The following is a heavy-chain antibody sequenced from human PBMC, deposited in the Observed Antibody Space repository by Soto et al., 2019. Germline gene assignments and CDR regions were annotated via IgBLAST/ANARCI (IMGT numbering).Heavy chain of an antibody. V-gene: IGHV4-39*01. Sequence: LETLSLTCTVSGGSISSSSYYWGWIRQPPGKGLEWIGSIYYSGSTYYNPSLKSRVTISVDTSKNQFSLKLSSVTAADTAVYYCARLPGSFVAYYFDYWGQGTLVTVSS. CDR1: GGSISSSSYY. CDR3: ARLPGSFVAYYFDY. D-gene: IGHD2-21*01. J-gene: IGHJ4*02. CDR2: IYYSGST.